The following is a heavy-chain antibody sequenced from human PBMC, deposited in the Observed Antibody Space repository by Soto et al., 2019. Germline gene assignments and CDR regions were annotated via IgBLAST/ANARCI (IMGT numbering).Heavy chain of an antibody. J-gene: IGHJ4*02. CDR2: INHSGST. CDR1: GGSFNDYR. D-gene: IGHD3-16*01. CDR3: ARAWGGHVEDY. Sequence: PSETLSLTCAVYGGSFNDYRWSWIRQPPEKGLEWIGEINHSGSTNYNPSLKSRVTISVDTSKNQFSLKLSSVTAADTAVYYCARAWGGHVEDYWGQGTLVTVSS. V-gene: IGHV4-34*01.